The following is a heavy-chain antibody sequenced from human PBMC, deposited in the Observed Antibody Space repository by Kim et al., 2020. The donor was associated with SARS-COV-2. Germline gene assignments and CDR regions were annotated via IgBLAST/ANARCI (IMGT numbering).Heavy chain of an antibody. CDR1: GFSFGSYT. Sequence: GGSLRLSCAASGFSFGSYTMNWVRQAAGKGLECVSSISASGAEIHYADSVKGRFTISRDNANDSLYMQMTSLRVDDTAVYYCTRLSIFEGFDTWGQGTL. CDR3: TRLSIFEGFDT. V-gene: IGHV3-21*01. D-gene: IGHD3-3*01. J-gene: IGHJ5*02. CDR2: ISASGAEI.